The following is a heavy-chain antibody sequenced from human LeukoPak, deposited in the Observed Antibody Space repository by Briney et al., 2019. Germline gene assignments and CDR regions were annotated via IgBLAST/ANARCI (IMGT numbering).Heavy chain of an antibody. V-gene: IGHV3-21*01. CDR2: ISSSSSYI. J-gene: IGHJ4*02. Sequence: PGGSLRLSCAASGFTFSSYSMNWVRQAPGKGLEWVSSISSSSSYIYYADSVKGRFTISRDNAKNSLYLQMNSLRAEDTALYYCVRESGGSYELDYWGQGTLVTVSS. CDR1: GFTFSSYS. CDR3: VRESGGSYELDY. D-gene: IGHD1-26*01.